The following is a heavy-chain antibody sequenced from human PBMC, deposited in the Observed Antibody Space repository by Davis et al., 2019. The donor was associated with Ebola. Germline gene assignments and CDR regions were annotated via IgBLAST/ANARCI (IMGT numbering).Heavy chain of an antibody. CDR3: ARDIGYSFGSGSYSKYDY. Sequence: ASVKVSCKTSGYTFSIYGLSWLRQAPGQGLEWMGWINPYNGNTDYAQKFQGRVTVTTDTSTTTAYMELRSLRSDDTAVYYCARDIGYSFGSGSYSKYDYWGQGTLVTVSS. D-gene: IGHD3-10*01. CDR1: GYTFSIYG. CDR2: INPYNGNT. V-gene: IGHV1-18*01. J-gene: IGHJ4*02.